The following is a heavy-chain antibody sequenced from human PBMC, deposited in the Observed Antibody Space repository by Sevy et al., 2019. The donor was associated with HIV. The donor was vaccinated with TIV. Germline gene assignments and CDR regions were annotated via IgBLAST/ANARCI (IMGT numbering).Heavy chain of an antibody. CDR2: ISSRGSTI. Sequence: GGSLRLSCAASEFTFSDYYISWIRQAPGKGLEWVTYISSRGSTIYYADSVKGRFTISRDNAKNSLYLQMNSLRAEDTAVYSCARVRYTYGSYYFDYWGQGTLVTVSS. J-gene: IGHJ4*02. V-gene: IGHV3-11*01. D-gene: IGHD5-18*01. CDR1: EFTFSDYY. CDR3: ARVRYTYGSYYFDY.